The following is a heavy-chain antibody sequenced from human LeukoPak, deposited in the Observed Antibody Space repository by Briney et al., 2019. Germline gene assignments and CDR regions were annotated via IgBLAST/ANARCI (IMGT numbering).Heavy chain of an antibody. V-gene: IGHV3-30*02. D-gene: IGHD6-13*01. CDR2: IRYDGSNK. J-gene: IGHJ3*02. Sequence: PGGSLRLSCAASGFTFSSYGMHWVRQAPGKGLEWVAFIRYDGSNKYYADSVKGRFTISRDNSKNTLYLQMNSLRAEDTAVYYCAKFNPKNIEAAGPDAFDIWGQGTIVTVSS. CDR1: GFTFSSYG. CDR3: AKFNPKNIEAAGPDAFDI.